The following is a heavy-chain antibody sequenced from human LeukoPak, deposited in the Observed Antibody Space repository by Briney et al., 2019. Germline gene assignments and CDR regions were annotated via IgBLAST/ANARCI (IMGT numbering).Heavy chain of an antibody. CDR2: IYPGDFDT. CDR1: GYIFTNCW. V-gene: IGHV5-51*01. D-gene: IGHD3-16*02. CDR3: ARRVTFGGSIVAAFDI. J-gene: IGHJ3*02. Sequence: GESLKISCKGSGYIFTNCWIGWVRQMPGKGLEWMGIIYPGDFDTRYSPSFEGRVTISAEKSISTAYLQWSSLKASDTAIYYCARRVTFGGSIVAAFDIWGQGTMVTVSS.